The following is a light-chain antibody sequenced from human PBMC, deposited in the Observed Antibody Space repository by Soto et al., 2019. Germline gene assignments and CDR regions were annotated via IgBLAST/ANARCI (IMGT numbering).Light chain of an antibody. CDR2: EVS. J-gene: IGLJ1*01. Sequence: QSALTQPASVSGSPGQSITISCTGTSSDVGGYNYVSWYQQHPGKAPKLMIYEVSNRPSGVSNRFSGSKSGNTASLTISGLQAEDEADYYCSSYTSSSNDVFGNGKKVTVL. CDR1: SSDVGGYNY. CDR3: SSYTSSSNDV. V-gene: IGLV2-14*01.